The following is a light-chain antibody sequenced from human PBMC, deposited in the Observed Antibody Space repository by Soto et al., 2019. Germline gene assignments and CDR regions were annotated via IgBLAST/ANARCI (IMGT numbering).Light chain of an antibody. CDR3: RSYDSSLSGYF. CDR1: SSNIGAGYD. CDR2: GNS. V-gene: IGLV1-40*01. Sequence: QSVLTQPPSVSGAPGQRVTISCTGSSSNIGAGYDVHWYQQLPGTAPKLLIYGNSNRPSGVPDRFSGSKSGTSASLAIFGFQAEDGAIYYCRSYDSSLSGYFFGTGTKVTVL. J-gene: IGLJ1*01.